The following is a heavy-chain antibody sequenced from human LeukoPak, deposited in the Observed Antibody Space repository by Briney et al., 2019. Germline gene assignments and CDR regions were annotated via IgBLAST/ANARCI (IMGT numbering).Heavy chain of an antibody. Sequence: SVKVSCKASGGTFSSYAISWVRQAPGQGLEWMGRIIPILGIANYAQKFQDRLTITADKSTTTAYMELRSLRSEDTAVYYCARLGSGNREDYSGEGTLVTVSS. CDR1: GGTFSSYA. CDR2: IIPILGIA. D-gene: IGHD1-14*01. CDR3: ARLGSGNREDY. J-gene: IGHJ4*02. V-gene: IGHV1-69*04.